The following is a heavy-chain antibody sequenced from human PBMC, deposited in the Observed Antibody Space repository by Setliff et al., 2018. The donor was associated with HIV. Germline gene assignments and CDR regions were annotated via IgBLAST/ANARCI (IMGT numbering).Heavy chain of an antibody. CDR1: GYNFTTNW. V-gene: IGHV5-51*01. CDR3: ARHFGYNPGWFDS. D-gene: IGHD3-10*01. CDR2: INPGDSYT. J-gene: IGHJ5*01. Sequence: GESLKISCKGSGYNFTTNWIGWVRQMPGKGLEWMGIINPGDSYTHYSPSFQGHITISIDKSISSASLHWSSLRTSDTAIYYCARHFGYNPGWFDSWGQGTLVTVSS.